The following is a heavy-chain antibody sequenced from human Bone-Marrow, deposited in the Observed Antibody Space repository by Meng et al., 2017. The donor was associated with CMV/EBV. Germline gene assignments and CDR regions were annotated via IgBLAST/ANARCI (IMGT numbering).Heavy chain of an antibody. J-gene: IGHJ4*02. Sequence: SLKISCAASGFIFDDYAMHWVRQAPGKGLEWVAGISWNSGSIGYADSVKGRFTISRDNGKNSMYLQINSLRSEDTDLYYWAKDTHSSSWLGYYFVYWGQGTLVTVSS. CDR3: AKDTHSSSWLGYYFVY. V-gene: IGHV3-9*01. CDR1: GFIFDDYA. D-gene: IGHD6-13*01. CDR2: ISWNSGSI.